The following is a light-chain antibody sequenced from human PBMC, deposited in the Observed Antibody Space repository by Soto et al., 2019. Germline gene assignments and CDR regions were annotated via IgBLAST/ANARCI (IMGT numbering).Light chain of an antibody. CDR1: SGHSTYG. CDR3: QTWATGIVV. V-gene: IGLV4-69*01. CDR2: VNTDGSH. Sequence: QPVLTQSPSASASLGASVKLTCTLSSGHSTYGIAWHQQHPERGPRYLMKVNTDGSHIKGDGIPDRFSGSISGAERYLTISGLQSEDEADYYCQTWATGIVVFGGGTQLTVL. J-gene: IGLJ7*01.